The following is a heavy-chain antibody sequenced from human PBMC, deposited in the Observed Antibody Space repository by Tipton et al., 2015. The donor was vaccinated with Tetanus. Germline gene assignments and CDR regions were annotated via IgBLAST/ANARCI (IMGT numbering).Heavy chain of an antibody. CDR3: VRDFEFGGSWYDAFDL. D-gene: IGHD6-13*01. Sequence: SLRLSCTASGFTFETDHMNWVRQTPGKGLEWVSSITARTSYIFYADSVKGRFTISRDNSKNSLYLQMSSLRSDDTAMYYCVRDFEFGGSWYDAFDLWGQGTMVTVSS. J-gene: IGHJ3*01. V-gene: IGHV3-21*01. CDR1: GFTFETDH. CDR2: ITARTSYI.